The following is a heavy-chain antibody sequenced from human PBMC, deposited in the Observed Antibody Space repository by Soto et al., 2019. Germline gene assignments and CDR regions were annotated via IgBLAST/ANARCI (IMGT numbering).Heavy chain of an antibody. V-gene: IGHV4-59*01. CDR1: GGSISSYY. Sequence: SETLSLTCTVSGGSISSYYWSWIRQPPGKGLEWIGYIYYSGSTNYNPSLKSRVTISVDTSKNQFSLKLSSVTAADTAVYYCARLITMIDYWGQGTLVTVS. D-gene: IGHD3-22*01. CDR3: ARLITMIDY. J-gene: IGHJ4*02. CDR2: IYYSGST.